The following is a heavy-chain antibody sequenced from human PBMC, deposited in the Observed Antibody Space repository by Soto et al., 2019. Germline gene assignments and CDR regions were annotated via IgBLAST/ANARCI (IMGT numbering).Heavy chain of an antibody. CDR1: DVYSSNRDCC. Sequence: SLTLRHTYTVADVYSSNRDCCWILNSKPPGKGLEWIGYIYYSGSTYYSPSLKSRVTISVDTSKNQFSLKLSSVTAADTAVYYCAREGIAALPRYYGMDVWGQGTTVSGSS. D-gene: IGHD6-13*01. CDR3: AREGIAALPRYYGMDV. J-gene: IGHJ6*02. V-gene: IGHV4-30-4*01. CDR2: IYYSGST.